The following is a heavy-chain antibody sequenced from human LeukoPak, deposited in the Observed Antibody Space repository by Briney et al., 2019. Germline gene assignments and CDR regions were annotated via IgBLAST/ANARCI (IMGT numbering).Heavy chain of an antibody. V-gene: IGHV3-23*01. CDR2: ISVSGGTT. Sequence: GGSLRLSCAASGFTFSSYEMNWVRQAPGKGLEWVSGISVSGGTTHYADSVKGRFTISRDSSKNTLSLQMNSLRAEDTAVYYCAKGWTKYCSGGSCYSPLYYFDYWGQGTLVTVSS. J-gene: IGHJ4*02. D-gene: IGHD2-15*01. CDR3: AKGWTKYCSGGSCYSPLYYFDY. CDR1: GFTFSSYE.